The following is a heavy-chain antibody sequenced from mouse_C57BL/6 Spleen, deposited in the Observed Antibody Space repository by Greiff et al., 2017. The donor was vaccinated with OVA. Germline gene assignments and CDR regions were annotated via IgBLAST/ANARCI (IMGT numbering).Heavy chain of an antibody. J-gene: IGHJ4*01. V-gene: IGHV7-1*01. CDR3: ARESPYYYGSSYAMDY. CDR1: GFTFSDFY. D-gene: IGHD1-1*01. Sequence: EVKLMESGGGLVQSGRSLRLSCATSGFTFSDFYMEWVRQAPGKGLEWIAASRNKANDYTTEYSASVKGRFIVSRDTSQSILYLQMNALRAEDTAIYYCARESPYYYGSSYAMDYWGQGTSVTVSS. CDR2: SRNKANDYTT.